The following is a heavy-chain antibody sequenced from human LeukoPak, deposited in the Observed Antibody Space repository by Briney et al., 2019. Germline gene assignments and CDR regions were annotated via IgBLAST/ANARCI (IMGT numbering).Heavy chain of an antibody. J-gene: IGHJ4*02. CDR1: GFTFSSYS. D-gene: IGHD3-16*02. V-gene: IGHV3-21*01. CDR2: ISSSSGYI. Sequence: GGSLRLSCAASGFTFSSYSMNWVRQAPGKGLEWVSSISSSSGYIYYADSVKGRFTISRDNAKNSLYLQMNSLRAEDTAVYYCARVIDYWGQGTLVTVSS. CDR3: ARVIDY.